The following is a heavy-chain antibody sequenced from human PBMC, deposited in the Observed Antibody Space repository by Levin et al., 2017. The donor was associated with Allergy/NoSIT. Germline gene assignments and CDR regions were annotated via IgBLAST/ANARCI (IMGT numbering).Heavy chain of an antibody. D-gene: IGHD5/OR15-5a*01. J-gene: IGHJ6*02. CDR2: INYRGGT. V-gene: IGHV4-61*01. CDR3: ARNRIIVSGGNDYYYGMDV. CDR1: GGSVSSGTYY. Sequence: SETLSLTCSVSGGSVSSGTYYWSWIRRPPGKGLEWIVYINYRGGTKYNPSLESRVTISVDTSRNEFSLKVTSVTAADTAVYYCARNRIIVSGGNDYYYGMDVWGQGTTVTVSS.